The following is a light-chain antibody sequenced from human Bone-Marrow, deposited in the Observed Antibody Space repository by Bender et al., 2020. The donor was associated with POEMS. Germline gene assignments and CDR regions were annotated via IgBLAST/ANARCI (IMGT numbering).Light chain of an antibody. CDR2: RDT. CDR3: FSTADNNLGI. Sequence: SYELTQPSSVSVSPGQTATITCSGDILAKKYARWFQQKPGQAPVVVMSRDTERPSGIPERFSGSSSGTTVTLTINGAQVEDEADYYCFSTADNNLGIFGGGTKLTVL. CDR1: ILAKKY. J-gene: IGLJ2*01. V-gene: IGLV3-27*01.